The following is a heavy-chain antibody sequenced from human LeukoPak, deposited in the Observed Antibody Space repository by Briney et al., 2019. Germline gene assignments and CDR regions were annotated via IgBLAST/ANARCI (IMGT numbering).Heavy chain of an antibody. J-gene: IGHJ4*02. V-gene: IGHV4-59*01. CDR3: ARVGDIAAAGWGYYFDY. Sequence: AETLSLTCTVSSASISGYYWSWIRQPPGKGLEWVGYISYSGSTNYNPSLKSRVTISVDTSKTQSSLKLSSVTAADTAVYYCARVGDIAAAGWGYYFDYWGQGTLVTVSS. CDR2: ISYSGST. D-gene: IGHD6-13*01. CDR1: SASISGYY.